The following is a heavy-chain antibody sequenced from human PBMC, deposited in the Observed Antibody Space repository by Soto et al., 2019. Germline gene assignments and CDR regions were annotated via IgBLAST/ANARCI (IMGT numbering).Heavy chain of an antibody. D-gene: IGHD3-10*01. Sequence: EVQLVESGGGLVQPGGSLRISCAASGFTFSSFWMHWVRQTPGKGLVWVSRISGDGNNAVYADSVKGRFTVSRDNGKNTLDLQMNSLTSDDTALYYCVRNRGPFLRDGLDYWGPGILVTVSS. J-gene: IGHJ4*02. CDR1: GFTFSSFW. V-gene: IGHV3-74*01. CDR3: VRNRGPFLRDGLDY. CDR2: ISGDGNNA.